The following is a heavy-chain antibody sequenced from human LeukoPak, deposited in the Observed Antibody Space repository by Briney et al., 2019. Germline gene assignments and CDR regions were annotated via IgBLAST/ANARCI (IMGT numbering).Heavy chain of an antibody. CDR2: IIPILGTA. CDR1: GGTFSSYA. Sequence: ALVKVSCKASGGTFSSYAISWVRQAPGQGLEWMGGIIPILGTANYAQKFQGRVTITADESTSTAYMELSSLRSEDTAVYYCASGVEEMATITNYWGQGTLVTVSS. V-gene: IGHV1-69*13. J-gene: IGHJ4*02. CDR3: ASGVEEMATITNY. D-gene: IGHD5-24*01.